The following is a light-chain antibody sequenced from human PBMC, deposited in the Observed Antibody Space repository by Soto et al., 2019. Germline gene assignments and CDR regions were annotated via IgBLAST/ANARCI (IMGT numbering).Light chain of an antibody. Sequence: QSVLTQPPSASGSPGQSVTISCTGTKNDIGVYDFVSWYQHHPGKAPRLIIYEVVQRPSGVPDRFSGSKSGNTASLTVSGLQAADEAVYYCQSFDTRLTGSRVFGGGTQLTVL. CDR1: KNDIGVYDF. CDR2: EVV. V-gene: IGLV2-8*01. CDR3: QSFDTRLTGSRV. J-gene: IGLJ3*02.